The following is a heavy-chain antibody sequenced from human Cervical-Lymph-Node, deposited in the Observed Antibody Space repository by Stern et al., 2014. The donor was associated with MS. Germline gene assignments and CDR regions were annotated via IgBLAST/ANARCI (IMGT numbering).Heavy chain of an antibody. Sequence: EVQLVESGGGLIQPGRSLTLSCAASDPVSDNYMAWVRQAPGTGLEWVSGIYDSGSTYYADSVKGRFSISIAYSKNTWELPMNRLRAEDTAVYYCARRHGTYYYFDLWGRGTLVAVSS. J-gene: IGHJ2*01. CDR1: DPVSDNY. CDR2: IYDSGST. D-gene: IGHD3-22*01. V-gene: IGHV3-53*01. CDR3: ARRHGTYYYFDL.